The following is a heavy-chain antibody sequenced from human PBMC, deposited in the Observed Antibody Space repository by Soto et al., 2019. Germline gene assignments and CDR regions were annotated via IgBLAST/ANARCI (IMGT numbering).Heavy chain of an antibody. Sequence: SETLSLTCTVSGGSISSGDYYWSWIRQPPGKGLEWIGYIYYSGSTYYNPSLKSRVTISVDTSKNQFSLKLSSVTAADTAVYYCARVGSGPGYSYGYYYFDYWGQGSLVTVSS. D-gene: IGHD5-18*01. CDR3: ARVGSGPGYSYGYYYFDY. V-gene: IGHV4-30-4*01. CDR2: IYYSGST. J-gene: IGHJ4*02. CDR1: GGSISSGDYY.